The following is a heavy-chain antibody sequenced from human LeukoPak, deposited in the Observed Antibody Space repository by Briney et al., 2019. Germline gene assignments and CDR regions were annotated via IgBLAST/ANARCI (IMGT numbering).Heavy chain of an antibody. J-gene: IGHJ2*01. D-gene: IGHD3-22*01. CDR1: GFTFSNAW. CDR2: IKSKTDGGTT. Sequence: KSGGSLRLSCAASGFTFSNAWMSWVRQAPGKGLEWVGRIKSKTDGGTTDYAAPVKGRFTISRDDSKNTLYLQMNSLKTEDTAVYYCTTEGRNYYDSSGYSDYWYFDLWGRGTLVTVSS. CDR3: TTEGRNYYDSSGYSDYWYFDL. V-gene: IGHV3-15*01.